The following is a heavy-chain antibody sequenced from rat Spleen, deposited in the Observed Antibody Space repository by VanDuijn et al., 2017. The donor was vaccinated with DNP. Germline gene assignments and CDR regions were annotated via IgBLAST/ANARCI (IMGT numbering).Heavy chain of an antibody. V-gene: IGHV5-31*01. Sequence: EVQLVESGGGLVQPGRSLKLSCVASGFTLSTYWMFWIRQAPAKGLEWVAYIGSPAYAPYYTDSVKGRFAISRDNAKSTLYLQMNSLRSEDMATYYCVRWNSGHFDYWGQGVMVTVSS. CDR2: IGSPAYAP. J-gene: IGHJ2*01. CDR3: VRWNSGHFDY. D-gene: IGHD4-3*01. CDR1: GFTLSTYW.